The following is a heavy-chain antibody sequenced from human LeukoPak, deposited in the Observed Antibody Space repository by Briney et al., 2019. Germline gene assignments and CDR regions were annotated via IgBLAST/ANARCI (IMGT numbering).Heavy chain of an antibody. Sequence: SETLSLTCTASGGPISNYYWSWIRQPPGKGLEWIGHIYYSGATKYNPSLKSRITISVDTSKNQFSLMLSSVTAADTAVYYCARFGITVVRGGKYYFDYWGQGTLVTVSS. D-gene: IGHD3-10*01. CDR3: ARFGITVVRGGKYYFDY. V-gene: IGHV4-59*08. CDR2: IYYSGAT. J-gene: IGHJ4*02. CDR1: GGPISNYY.